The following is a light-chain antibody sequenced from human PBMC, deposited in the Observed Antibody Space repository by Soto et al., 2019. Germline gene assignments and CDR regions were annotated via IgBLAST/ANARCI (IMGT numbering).Light chain of an antibody. CDR2: ADN. CDR3: QSFDSSLRTVI. J-gene: IGLJ2*01. CDR1: SSNIGAGYD. V-gene: IGLV1-40*01. Sequence: SVLTQPPSVSGAPGQRVTISCTGSSSNIGAGYDVHWYQQLPGMAPKLLIYADNNRPSGVPDRISGSRSGSSASLAITGLQAEDEADYHCQSFDSSLRTVIFGGGTKLTVL.